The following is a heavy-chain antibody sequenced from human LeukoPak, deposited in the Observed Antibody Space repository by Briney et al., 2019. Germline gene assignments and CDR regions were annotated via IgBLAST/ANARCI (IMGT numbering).Heavy chain of an antibody. Sequence: GGSLRLSCAASGFTFSDYYISWIRQAPGKGLEWVSSISSRGSTTYYADSVKGRFTISRDNAKNSLYLQMDSLRAEDSAVYYCARLWQQPQLDWFDPWGQGTLVTVSS. CDR3: ARLWQQPQLDWFDP. V-gene: IGHV3-11*04. D-gene: IGHD6-13*01. CDR2: ISSRGSTT. CDR1: GFTFSDYY. J-gene: IGHJ5*02.